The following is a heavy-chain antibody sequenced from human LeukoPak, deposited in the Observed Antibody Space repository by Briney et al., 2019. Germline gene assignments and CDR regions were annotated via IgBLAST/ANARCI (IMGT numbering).Heavy chain of an antibody. J-gene: IGHJ4*02. CDR1: GGSIRSSSYY. CDR2: IYYSGDT. D-gene: IGHD5-18*01. CDR3: ARRLGSAMYFDY. Sequence: PSETLSLTCTVSGGSIRSSSYYWGWLRQPPGKGLEWIGNIYYSGDTHYNPSLKSRLTMSVDTSNKQFSLKLRSVTAADTAVYYCARRLGSAMYFDYWGQGTQVSVSS. V-gene: IGHV4-39*01.